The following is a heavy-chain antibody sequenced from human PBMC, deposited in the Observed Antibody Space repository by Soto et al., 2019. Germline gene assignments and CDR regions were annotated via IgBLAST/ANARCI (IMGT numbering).Heavy chain of an antibody. J-gene: IGHJ3*01. CDR2: MYHTGTT. D-gene: IGHD5-12*01. Sequence: PSQPNPVPRSVVWGSSGRYGWRRIRQTTGKRLEWIGRMYHTGTTDYNPSLKRRLSMSVDTSKNQFSLRLSSVTAADTALYYCARDVGYTGYEQGNPFDLWGQGIMVTGSS. CDR3: ARDVGYTGYEQGNPFDL. V-gene: IGHV4-4*07. CDR1: WGSSGRYG.